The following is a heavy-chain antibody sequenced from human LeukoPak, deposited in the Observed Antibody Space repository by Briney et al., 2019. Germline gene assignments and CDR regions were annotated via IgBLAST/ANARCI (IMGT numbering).Heavy chain of an antibody. Sequence: ASVKVSCKAFGYTFTSNYMHWVRQAPGQGPEWMGVISPSGGSTTYAQKLQGRVTLTRDMSTSTAYMELRSLRSDDTAVYYCARKDEGYGDYDRFDYWGQGTLVTVSS. J-gene: IGHJ4*02. CDR2: ISPSGGST. CDR3: ARKDEGYGDYDRFDY. CDR1: GYTFTSNY. V-gene: IGHV1-46*01. D-gene: IGHD4-17*01.